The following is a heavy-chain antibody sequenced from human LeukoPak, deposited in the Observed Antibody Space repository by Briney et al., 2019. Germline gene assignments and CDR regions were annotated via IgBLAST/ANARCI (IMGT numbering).Heavy chain of an antibody. V-gene: IGHV3-21*01. CDR1: GFTFSSYS. CDR2: ISSSSGYI. CDR3: ARLLRGVISSAFDI. D-gene: IGHD3-10*01. Sequence: GGSLRLSCAASGFTFSSYSMNWVRQAPGKGLEWVSSISSSSGYIYYADSVKGRFTISRDNAKNSLYLQMNSLRAEDTAVYYCARLLRGVISSAFDIWGQGTMVTVSS. J-gene: IGHJ3*02.